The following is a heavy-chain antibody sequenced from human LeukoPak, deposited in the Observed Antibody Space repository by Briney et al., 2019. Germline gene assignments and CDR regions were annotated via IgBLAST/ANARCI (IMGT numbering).Heavy chain of an antibody. Sequence: PSETLSLTCTVSGGSISSGSYYWSWIRQPAGKGLEWIGRIYTSGSTNYNPSLKSRVTISVDTSKNQFSLKLSSVTAADTAVYYCARAGRLGRYSSSWINWFDPWGQGTLVTVSS. CDR3: ARAGRLGRYSSSWINWFDP. CDR2: IYTSGST. CDR1: GGSISSGSYY. D-gene: IGHD6-13*01. J-gene: IGHJ5*02. V-gene: IGHV4-61*02.